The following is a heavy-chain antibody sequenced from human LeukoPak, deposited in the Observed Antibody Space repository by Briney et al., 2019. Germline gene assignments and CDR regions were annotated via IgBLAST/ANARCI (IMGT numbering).Heavy chain of an antibody. Sequence: SETLSLTCAVYGGSSSGYYWSWIRQPPGKGLEWIGEINHSGSTNYNPSLKSRVTISVDTSKNQFSLKLSSVTAADTAVYYCARQGPYSASYRGWFDPWGQGTLVTVSS. CDR3: ARQGPYSASYRGWFDP. CDR1: GGSSSGYY. V-gene: IGHV4-34*01. D-gene: IGHD1-26*01. CDR2: INHSGST. J-gene: IGHJ5*02.